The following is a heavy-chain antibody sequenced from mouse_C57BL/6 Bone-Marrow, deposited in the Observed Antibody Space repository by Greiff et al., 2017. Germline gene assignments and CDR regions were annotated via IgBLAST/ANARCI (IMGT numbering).Heavy chain of an antibody. J-gene: IGHJ1*03. CDR2: INPNNGGT. Sequence: VQLQQSGPELVKPGASVKISCKASGYTFTDYYMNWVKQSHGKSLEWIGDINPNNGGTSYNQKFKGKATLTVDKSSSTAYMELRSLTSEDSAAYYCAREGSSSYWYFDVWGTGTTVTVSS. CDR1: GYTFTDYY. CDR3: AREGSSSYWYFDV. V-gene: IGHV1-26*01. D-gene: IGHD1-1*01.